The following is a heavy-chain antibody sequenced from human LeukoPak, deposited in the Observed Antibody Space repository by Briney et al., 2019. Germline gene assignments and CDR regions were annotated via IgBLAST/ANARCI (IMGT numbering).Heavy chain of an antibody. CDR3: ASPIAAAADFDY. V-gene: IGHV3-21*01. J-gene: IGHJ4*02. CDR2: ISSSGSYI. CDR1: RFTFSSYS. D-gene: IGHD6-13*01. Sequence: GGSLRLSCAASRFTFSSYSMNWVRQAPGKGLEWVSSISSSGSYIYYADSVKGRFTISRDNAKNSLYLQMNSLRAEDTAVYYCASPIAAAADFDYWGQGTLDTVSS.